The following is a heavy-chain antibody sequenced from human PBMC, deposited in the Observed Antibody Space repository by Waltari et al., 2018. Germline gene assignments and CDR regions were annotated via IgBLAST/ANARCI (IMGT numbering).Heavy chain of an antibody. V-gene: IGHV1-18*01. J-gene: IGHJ6*02. CDR2: IHAYNANT. CDR1: GYTFTLYG. CDR3: ARESRIVGVSGDYYYYGMDV. Sequence: QVQLVQSGAEVKKPAASVMVSCKASGYTFTLYGIRWVRHVPGQGFGWMGWIHAYNANTNEEKKLQGRVTMTTDTTTSTACMELRSVRSDRTAVYYCARESRIVGVSGDYYYYGMDVWGQGTTVTVSS. D-gene: IGHD2-2*01.